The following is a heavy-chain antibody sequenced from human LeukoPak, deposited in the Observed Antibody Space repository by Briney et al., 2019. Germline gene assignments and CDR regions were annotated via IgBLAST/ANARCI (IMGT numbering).Heavy chain of an antibody. CDR1: GGSFSGYY. CDR2: INHSGST. V-gene: IGHV4-34*01. D-gene: IGHD6-13*01. J-gene: IGHJ4*02. Sequence: SETLSLTCAVYGGSFSGYYWSWIRQPPGKGLEWIGEINHSGSTNYHPSLKCRVTISVDTSKNQFSLKLRSVTAADTAVYYCARGGNPQQLPMGYSFDYWGQGTLVTVSA. CDR3: ARGGNPQQLPMGYSFDY.